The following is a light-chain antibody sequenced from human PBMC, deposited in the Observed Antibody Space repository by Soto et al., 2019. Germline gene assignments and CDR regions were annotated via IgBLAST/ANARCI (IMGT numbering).Light chain of an antibody. CDR1: QSVSSSY. CDR3: QQYGSSPRT. J-gene: IGKJ1*01. V-gene: IGKV3-20*01. CDR2: GAS. Sequence: EIVLTRSPGTLSLSPGERATLSCRASQSVSSSYLAWYQQKPGQAPRLLIYGASSRATGIPDRFSGSGSGTDFTLTISRLELEDFAVYYCQQYGSSPRTFGQGTKVDIK.